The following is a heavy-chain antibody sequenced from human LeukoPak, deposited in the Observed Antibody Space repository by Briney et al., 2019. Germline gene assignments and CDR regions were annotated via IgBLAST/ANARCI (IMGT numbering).Heavy chain of an antibody. J-gene: IGHJ6*03. CDR1: GGTFSSYA. CDR3: ARGIVVGSLYYMDV. Sequence: GSSVKVSCKASGGTFSSYAISWVRQAPGQGLERMGGIIPIFATTNYPQKFQGRVTITADDSTSTAYMELSSLRSEDTAVYYCARGIVVGSLYYMDVWGKGTTVTVSS. CDR2: IIPIFATT. D-gene: IGHD2-21*01. V-gene: IGHV1-69*01.